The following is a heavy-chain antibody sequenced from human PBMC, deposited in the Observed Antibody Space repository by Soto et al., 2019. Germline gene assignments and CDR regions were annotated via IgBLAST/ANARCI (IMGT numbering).Heavy chain of an antibody. J-gene: IGHJ5*02. CDR2: INPSRGHT. CDR3: ARDQSAESSGYSYWWFAP. CDR1: GYTFTTHW. V-gene: IGHV1-46*01. D-gene: IGHD3-22*01. Sequence: QVLLVQSGTEVEKPGASVKVSCKASGYTFTTHWMHWVRQAPGQGLEWMAVINPSRGHTIYAQNFQGRVTVTRDTSTNMVYMELSSLRSDDTAVYYCARDQSAESSGYSYWWFAPWGQGTLVTVSS.